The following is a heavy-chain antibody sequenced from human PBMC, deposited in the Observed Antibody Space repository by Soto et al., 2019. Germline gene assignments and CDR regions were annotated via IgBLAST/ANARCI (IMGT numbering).Heavy chain of an antibody. CDR2: IDPSDSYT. CDR3: ARHCAVVVPAKRDYYYYGMDV. D-gene: IGHD2-2*01. V-gene: IGHV5-10-1*01. CDR1: GYSCTIYW. J-gene: IGHJ6*02. Sequence: GESLKISCKGSGYSCTIYWISWVRQMPGKGLEWMGRIDPSDSYTNYSPSFQGHVTISADKSISTAYLQWSSLKASDTAMYYCARHCAVVVPAKRDYYYYGMDVCGQGTTVTVYS.